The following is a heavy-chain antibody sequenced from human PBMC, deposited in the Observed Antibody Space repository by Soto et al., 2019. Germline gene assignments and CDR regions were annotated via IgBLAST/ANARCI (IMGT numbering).Heavy chain of an antibody. D-gene: IGHD6-13*01. CDR2: IYYSGST. Sequence: SETLSLTCTVSGCSISSYYWSWIRQPPGKGLEWIGYIYYSGSTNYNPPLKSRVTISVDTSKNQFSLKLSSVTAADTAVYYCARYNRIAAAIDPWGQGTLVTVSS. CDR3: ARYNRIAAAIDP. CDR1: GCSISSYY. J-gene: IGHJ5*02. V-gene: IGHV4-59*01.